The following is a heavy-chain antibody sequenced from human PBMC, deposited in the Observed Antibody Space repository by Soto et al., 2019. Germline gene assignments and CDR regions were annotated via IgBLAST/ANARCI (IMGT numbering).Heavy chain of an antibody. CDR2: IYIAGNT. J-gene: IGHJ6*02. CDR3: ARSAGRTYYYYYGMDV. V-gene: IGHV3-53*05. CDR1: GFTVSSNY. Sequence: PGGSLRLSCEVSGFTVSSNYVSWVRQVPGKGLEWVSVIYIAGNTYYADSVKGRFTLSRDTSKNTLYLQMNSLRAEDTAVYYCARSAGRTYYYYYGMDVWGQGTTVTVSS.